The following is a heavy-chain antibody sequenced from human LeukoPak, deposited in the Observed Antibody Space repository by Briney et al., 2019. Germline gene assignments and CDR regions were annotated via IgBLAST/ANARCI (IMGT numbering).Heavy chain of an antibody. J-gene: IGHJ4*02. D-gene: IGHD3-10*01. CDR2: IYSGGST. CDR1: GFTVSSNY. Sequence: QSGGSLRLSCADSGFTVSSNYMRWVRQAPGKGLEWVSVIYSGGSTHYADSVKGRFTISRDNSKNTLYLQMNSLRAEDTAVYYCARGSGEKYYFDYWGQGTLVTVSS. CDR3: ARGSGEKYYFDY. V-gene: IGHV3-66*01.